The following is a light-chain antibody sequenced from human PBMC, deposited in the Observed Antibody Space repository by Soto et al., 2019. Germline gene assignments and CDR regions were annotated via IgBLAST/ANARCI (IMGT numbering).Light chain of an antibody. CDR3: QSYDSSLSALYV. V-gene: IGLV1-40*01. Sequence: QSALTQPPSVSGAPGQRVTISCTGSSSNIGAGYDVQWYQQLPGTAPKLLMYGNSNRPSGVPDRFSGSKSGTSASLAITGLQAEDEADYYYQSYDSSLSALYVFGIGTKVTVL. CDR1: SSNIGAGYD. J-gene: IGLJ1*01. CDR2: GNS.